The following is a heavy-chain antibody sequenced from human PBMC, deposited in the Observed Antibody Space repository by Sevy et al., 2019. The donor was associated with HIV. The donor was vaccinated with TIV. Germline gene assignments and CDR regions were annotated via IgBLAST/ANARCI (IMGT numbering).Heavy chain of an antibody. CDR3: AATKDYYESSGPPFDY. Sequence: ASVKVSCKVSGYTLNKLSMHWVRQAPGKGLEWMGSFDPEDGETFYAQKFQGRVTMTEDTSTDTAYMELSSLRSEDTAVDYCAATKDYYESSGPPFDYWGQGTLVTVSS. J-gene: IGHJ4*02. D-gene: IGHD3-22*01. CDR1: GYTLNKLS. CDR2: FDPEDGET. V-gene: IGHV1-24*01.